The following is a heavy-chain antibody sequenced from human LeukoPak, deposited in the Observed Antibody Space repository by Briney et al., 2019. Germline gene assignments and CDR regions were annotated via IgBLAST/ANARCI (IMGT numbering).Heavy chain of an antibody. V-gene: IGHV3-21*01. J-gene: IGHJ4*02. CDR3: ARCTTGRTFGSLREIKRSREIDY. Sequence: PGGSPRLSCAASGFTFSSYSMNWVRQAPGKGLEGGASISSSSSYIYHADSVKGRFTISRDNATNQLYLQMTSLRAEETAVYYCARCTTGRTFGSLREIKRSREIDYWGQGTLVTVSS. CDR1: GFTFSSYS. CDR2: ISSSSSYI. D-gene: IGHD1-1*01.